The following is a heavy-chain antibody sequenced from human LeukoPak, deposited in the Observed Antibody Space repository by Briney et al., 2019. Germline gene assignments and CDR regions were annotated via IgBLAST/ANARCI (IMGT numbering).Heavy chain of an antibody. D-gene: IGHD3-22*01. CDR1: GFTFSDYW. CDR2: ISSSSSYI. CDR3: ARHTYYYDSSRWGALRWFDP. Sequence: GGSLRLSCAASGFTFSDYWMSWVRQSPGKGLEWVSSISSSSSYIYYADSVKGRFTISRDNAKNSLYLQMNSLRAEDTAVYYCARHTYYYDSSRWGALRWFDPWGQGTLVTVSS. J-gene: IGHJ5*02. V-gene: IGHV3-21*01.